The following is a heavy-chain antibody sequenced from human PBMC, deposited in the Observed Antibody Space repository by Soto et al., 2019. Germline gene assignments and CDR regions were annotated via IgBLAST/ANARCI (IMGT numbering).Heavy chain of an antibody. D-gene: IGHD3-22*01. CDR3: TRGTDYYETSGPTVDS. CDR2: IRSKAYGGTT. J-gene: IGHJ4*02. V-gene: IGHV3-49*03. CDR1: GFTFGDYG. Sequence: GGSLRLSCTGSGFTFGDYGMSWFRQAPKKGLEWVGFIRSKAYGGTTEYAASVKGRFIISRDDSKNIAYLQMSSLKTEDTAVYYCTRGTDYYETSGPTVDSWGQATLVTVSS.